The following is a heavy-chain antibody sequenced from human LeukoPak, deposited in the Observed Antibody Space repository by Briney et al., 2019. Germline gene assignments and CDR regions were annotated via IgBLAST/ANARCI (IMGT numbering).Heavy chain of an antibody. CDR2: IYAGDSDT. D-gene: IGHD2-15*01. Sequence: GESLKISCKGLGYSFTSYWIGWVRQMPGKGLEWMGTIYAGDSDTRYSPSFQGQDTISADTSISTAYLQWSSLKASDTAIYYCARPRCSGDNCYQKYFDYWGQGTLVTVSS. CDR3: ARPRCSGDNCYQKYFDY. CDR1: GYSFTSYW. V-gene: IGHV5-51*01. J-gene: IGHJ4*02.